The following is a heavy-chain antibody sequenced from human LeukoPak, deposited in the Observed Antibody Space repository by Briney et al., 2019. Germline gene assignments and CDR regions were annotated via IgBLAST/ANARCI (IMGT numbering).Heavy chain of an antibody. V-gene: IGHV4-39*01. CDR3: ARVGGWFGEFFPFILPYYFDY. D-gene: IGHD3-10*01. CDR1: GGSISSSSYY. Sequence: SETLSLTCTVSGGSISSSSYYWGWIRQPPGKGLEWIGSIYYSGSTYYNPSLKSRVTISVDTSKNQFSLKLSSVTAADTAVYYCARVGGWFGEFFPFILPYYFDYWGQGTLVTVSS. CDR2: IYYSGST. J-gene: IGHJ4*02.